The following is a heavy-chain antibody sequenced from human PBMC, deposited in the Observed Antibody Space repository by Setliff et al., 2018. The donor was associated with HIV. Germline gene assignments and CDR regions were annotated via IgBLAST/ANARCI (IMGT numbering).Heavy chain of an antibody. J-gene: IGHJ4*02. CDR3: ARDRNCGNGCYSSADH. D-gene: IGHD2-21*01. Sequence: PGGSLRLSCAASGFIFSTFPMHWVRQAPGKGLEWVAVMSGDANSQYYADSVRGRFTISRDNSKNTVYLQMNSLTTEDTAVYYCARDRNCGNGCYSSADHWDLGTLVTVSS. CDR1: GFIFSTFP. CDR2: MSGDANSQ. V-gene: IGHV3-30*01.